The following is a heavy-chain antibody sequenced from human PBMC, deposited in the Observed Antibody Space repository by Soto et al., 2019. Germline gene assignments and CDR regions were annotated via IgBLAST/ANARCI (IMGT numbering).Heavy chain of an antibody. CDR1: GGTFSSYA. CDR3: ARDPSPYSSGWYFDY. D-gene: IGHD6-19*01. J-gene: IGHJ4*02. Sequence: ASVKVSCKASGGTFSSYAISWVRQAPGQGLEWMGGIIPIFGTANYAQKFQGRVTITADESTSTAYMELSSLRSEDTAVYYCARDPSPYSSGWYFDYWGQGTLVTVSS. V-gene: IGHV1-69*13. CDR2: IIPIFGTA.